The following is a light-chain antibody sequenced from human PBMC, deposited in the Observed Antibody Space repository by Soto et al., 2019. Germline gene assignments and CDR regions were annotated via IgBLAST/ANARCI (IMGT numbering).Light chain of an antibody. CDR1: QSVSSSY. J-gene: IGKJ3*01. CDR3: QQYGSSPFT. CDR2: GAS. V-gene: IGKV3-20*01. Sequence: EIVLTQSRCTLSLSPGERATLSCRDSQSVSSSYLAWYQQTPGQAPRLLIYGASSRATGIPDRFSGSGSGTDFTLTISRLEPEDFAVYYCQQYGSSPFTLGPGTKVDI.